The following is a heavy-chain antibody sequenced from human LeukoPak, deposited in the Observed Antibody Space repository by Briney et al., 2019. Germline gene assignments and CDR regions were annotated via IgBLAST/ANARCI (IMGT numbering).Heavy chain of an antibody. V-gene: IGHV1-8*01. J-gene: IGHJ6*03. CDR1: GYTFTSYD. CDR2: MNPNSGNT. D-gene: IGHD6-13*01. Sequence: ASVRVSCKASGYTFTSYDINWVRQATGQGLEWMGWMNPNSGNTGYTQKFQGRVTITADKSTSTAYMELSSLRSEDTAVYYCARDAVAAAHYYYYMDVWGKGTTVTVSS. CDR3: ARDAVAAAHYYYYMDV.